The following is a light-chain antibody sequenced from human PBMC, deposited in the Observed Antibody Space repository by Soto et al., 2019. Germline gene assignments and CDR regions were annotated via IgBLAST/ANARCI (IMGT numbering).Light chain of an antibody. CDR3: QQTYSSRTWT. CDR1: QFISSF. J-gene: IGKJ1*01. CDR2: DAS. V-gene: IGKV1-39*01. Sequence: DFQMPQSPSSLSASVGGTVTITCRASQFISSFLNWYQQKPGKAPKLLIYDASTLQSGVPSRFSGGGSGTDFSLFISNLQPEDFATYYCQQTYSSRTWTFGQGTKVDI.